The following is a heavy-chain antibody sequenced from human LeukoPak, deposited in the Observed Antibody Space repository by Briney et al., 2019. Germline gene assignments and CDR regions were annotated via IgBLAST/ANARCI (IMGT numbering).Heavy chain of an antibody. CDR2: IYPGDSDS. CDR1: GYSFTSYL. D-gene: IGHD3-22*01. CDR3: ARWADSDLSDAFDI. V-gene: IGHV5-51*01. Sequence: GASLKISCKGSGYSFTSYLIGGVRQMPGKGVGWRGIIYPGDSDSRYSTSFKGQVTISADKSISTAYLQWSSLKASDTAMYYCARWADSDLSDAFDIWGQGTMVTVSS. J-gene: IGHJ3*02.